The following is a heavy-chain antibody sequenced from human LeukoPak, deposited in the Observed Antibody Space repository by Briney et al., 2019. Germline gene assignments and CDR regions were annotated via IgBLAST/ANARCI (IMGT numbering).Heavy chain of an antibody. V-gene: IGHV4-59*01. D-gene: IGHD3-16*01. J-gene: IGHJ6*02. CDR3: ARFGIDYDTDV. CDR1: GGSISGNY. Sequence: SETLSLTCTVSGGSISGNYWTWTRQPPGKGLEWIGQIHYRGKADYNPSLRSRIIISVDTSKNQMFLRLSSVTAADTAVYYCARFGIDYDTDVWARGPRSPSP. CDR2: IHYRGKA.